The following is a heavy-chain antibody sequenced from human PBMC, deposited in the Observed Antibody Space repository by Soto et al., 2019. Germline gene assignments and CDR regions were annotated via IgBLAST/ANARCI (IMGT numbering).Heavy chain of an antibody. Sequence: QVQLVGSGGGVVQLGTSLRLSCAASGFTFSIYAMHWVRQAPEKGLEWVAVISSAGTNKNHADSVRGRFSISRDNSNNMLHLQMDNMRVDDTAVYYCVRSNSEAGWGQFDYWGQGTLVTVSS. D-gene: IGHD3-16*01. J-gene: IGHJ4*02. CDR2: ISSAGTNK. V-gene: IGHV3-30-3*01. CDR3: VRSNSEAGWGQFDY. CDR1: GFTFSIYA.